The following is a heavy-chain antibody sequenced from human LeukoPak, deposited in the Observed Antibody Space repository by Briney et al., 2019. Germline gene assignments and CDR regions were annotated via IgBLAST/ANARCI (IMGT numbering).Heavy chain of an antibody. J-gene: IGHJ4*02. D-gene: IGHD1-26*01. Sequence: SETLSLTCAVSGYSISSGYYWGWIRQPPGKGLEWIGSIYHSGSTYYSPSLKSRVTISVDTSKNQFSLKLSSVTAADTAVYYCARDVGATTAFDYWGQGTLVTVSS. CDR2: IYHSGST. V-gene: IGHV4-38-2*02. CDR3: ARDVGATTAFDY. CDR1: GYSISSGYY.